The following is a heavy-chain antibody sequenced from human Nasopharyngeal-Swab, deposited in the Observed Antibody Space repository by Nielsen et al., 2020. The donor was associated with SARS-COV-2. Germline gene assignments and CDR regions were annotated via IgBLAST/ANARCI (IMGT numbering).Heavy chain of an antibody. D-gene: IGHD3-22*01. CDR2: ISAYNGNT. J-gene: IGHJ4*02. Sequence: ASVKVSCKASGYTFTSYGISWVRQAPGQGLEWMGWISAYNGNTNYAQKLQGRVTMTTDTSTSTAYMELRSLRSDDTAVYYCARAYYYDSSSYYYADYWGQGTLVTVSS. CDR3: ARAYYYDSSSYYYADY. V-gene: IGHV1-18*01. CDR1: GYTFTSYG.